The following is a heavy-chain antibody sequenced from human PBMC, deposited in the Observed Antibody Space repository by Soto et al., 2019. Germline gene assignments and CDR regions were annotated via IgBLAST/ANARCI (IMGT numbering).Heavy chain of an antibody. Sequence: QVQLVESGGGVVQPGRSLRLSCAASGFTFSSYAMHWVRQAPGKGLEWVAVISYDGSNKYYADSVKGRFTISRDNSKNTLYLQMNSLRAEDTAVYYGERDGRKITRIVLAPLIWGQGTLVTVSS. CDR1: GFTFSSYA. CDR3: ERDGRKITRIVLAPLI. D-gene: IGHD3-22*01. V-gene: IGHV3-30-3*01. CDR2: ISYDGSNK. J-gene: IGHJ4*02.